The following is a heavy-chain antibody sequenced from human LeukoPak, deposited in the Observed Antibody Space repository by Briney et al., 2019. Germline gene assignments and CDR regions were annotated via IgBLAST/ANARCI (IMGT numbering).Heavy chain of an antibody. CDR2: ISGSGGST. CDR1: GFTFSSYA. Sequence: GGSLRLSCAASGFTFSSYAMSWVRQAPGKGLEWVSAISGSGGSTYYADSVKGRFTISRDNSKNTLYLQMNSLRAEDTAVYYCAKSLSVEQLGNRFDPWGQGTLVTVSS. D-gene: IGHD6-6*01. CDR3: AKSLSVEQLGNRFDP. J-gene: IGHJ5*02. V-gene: IGHV3-23*01.